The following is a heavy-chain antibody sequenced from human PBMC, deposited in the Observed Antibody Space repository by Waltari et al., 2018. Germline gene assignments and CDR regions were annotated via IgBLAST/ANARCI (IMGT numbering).Heavy chain of an antibody. J-gene: IGHJ4*02. CDR3: ARQRRITMIVVVPEYDY. D-gene: IGHD3-22*01. V-gene: IGHV4-39*01. CDR1: GGSISSSRYF. Sequence: QLQLQESGTGLVKPSEPLSLTCTFTGGSISSSRYFWAWIRQPTGKGLEWIGSIYYSGSTYYNPSLKSRVTISVDTSKNQFSLKLSSVTAADTAVYYCARQRRITMIVVVPEYDYWGQGTLVTVSS. CDR2: IYYSGST.